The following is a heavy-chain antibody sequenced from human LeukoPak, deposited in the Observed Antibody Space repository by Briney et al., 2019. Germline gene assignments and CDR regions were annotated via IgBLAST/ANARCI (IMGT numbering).Heavy chain of an antibody. CDR1: GFTFSDYY. CDR2: ISNSGTII. V-gene: IGHV3-11*01. Sequence: GGSLRLSCAASGFTFSDYYISWIRQAPGKGLEWVSYISNSGTIIKYADSVKGRFTISRDNAKNSLDLQMNSLRAEDTAVYYCARRAGAYSHPYDYWGQGTLVTVSS. J-gene: IGHJ4*02. CDR3: ARRAGAYSHPYDY. D-gene: IGHD4/OR15-4a*01.